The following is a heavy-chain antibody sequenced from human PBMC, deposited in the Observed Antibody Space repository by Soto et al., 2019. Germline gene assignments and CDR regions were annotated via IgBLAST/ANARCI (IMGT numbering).Heavy chain of an antibody. J-gene: IGHJ6*02. CDR2: ITPNSVDT. CDR3: ARDARSTRGFDEVDI. Sequence: QVHLVQSGAEVKKPGASVKVSCKASGYIFTGYHIHWVRQAPGRGLEWMGWITPNSVDTEYAQNFQGRVTMARDTSFNLVYMEMSALMSDDTAVYYCARDARSTRGFDEVDIWGQGTTVTVSS. D-gene: IGHD3-9*01. V-gene: IGHV1-2*02. CDR1: GYIFTGYH.